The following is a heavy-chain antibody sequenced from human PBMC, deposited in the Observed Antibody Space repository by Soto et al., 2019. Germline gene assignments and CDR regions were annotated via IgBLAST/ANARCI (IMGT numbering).Heavy chain of an antibody. CDR1: GFTFSSYS. J-gene: IGHJ6*02. Sequence: EVQLVESGGGLVKPGGSLRLSCAASGFTFSSYSMNWVRQAPGKGLEWVSSISSSSSYIYYADSVKGRFTISRDNAKNSLYLQMNSLRSEDTAVYYCARVPKSDFWSGYFAGFYGMDVWGQGTTVTVSS. D-gene: IGHD3-3*01. V-gene: IGHV3-21*01. CDR2: ISSSSSYI. CDR3: ARVPKSDFWSGYFAGFYGMDV.